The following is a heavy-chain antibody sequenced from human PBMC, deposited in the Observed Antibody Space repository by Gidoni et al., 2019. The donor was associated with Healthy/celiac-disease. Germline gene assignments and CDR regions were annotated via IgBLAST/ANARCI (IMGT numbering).Heavy chain of an antibody. CDR2: IYPGDSDT. Sequence: EVQLVQSGAEVKKPGESLKISCKGSGYRFTSYWIGWVRQMPGKGLEWMGIIYPGDSDTRYSPSFQGQVTISADKSISTAYLQWSSLKASDTAMYYCARRGYYDSSGYYLRGSFDYWGQGTLVTVSS. D-gene: IGHD3-22*01. CDR1: GYRFTSYW. V-gene: IGHV5-51*01. CDR3: ARRGYYDSSGYYLRGSFDY. J-gene: IGHJ4*02.